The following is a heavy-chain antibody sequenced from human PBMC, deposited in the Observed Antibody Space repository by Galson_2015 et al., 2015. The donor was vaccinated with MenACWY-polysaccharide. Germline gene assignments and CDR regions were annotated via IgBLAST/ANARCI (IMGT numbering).Heavy chain of an antibody. CDR2: ISGSGRSI. V-gene: IGHV3-23*01. D-gene: IGHD4-11*01. Sequence: SLRLSCAASGFTPTTYAMSWVRQAPGKGLEWVSGISGSGRSIYYADSAKGRFTISRDYAKNTLYLQMSGLRVEDTAVYYCAKDLSQDSKDSPMDDWGKGTPVTVSS. CDR3: AKDLSQDSKDSPMDD. J-gene: IGHJ6*03. CDR1: GFTPTTYA.